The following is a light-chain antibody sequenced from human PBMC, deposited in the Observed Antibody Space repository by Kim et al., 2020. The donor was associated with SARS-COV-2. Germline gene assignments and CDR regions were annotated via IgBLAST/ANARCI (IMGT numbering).Light chain of an antibody. Sequence: QSALTQPASVSGSPGQSLTISCTGTNSDVGTYNLVSWYQQHPGKAPKLIIYEVTNRPSGVSNRFSGSKSGSTASLTISGLQADDEADYYCCSYAGGPWVFGGGTKVTVL. V-gene: IGLV2-23*02. J-gene: IGLJ3*02. CDR1: NSDVGTYNL. CDR3: CSYAGGPWV. CDR2: EVT.